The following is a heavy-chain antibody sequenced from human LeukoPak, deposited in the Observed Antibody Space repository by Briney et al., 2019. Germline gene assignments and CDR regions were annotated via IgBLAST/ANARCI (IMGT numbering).Heavy chain of an antibody. CDR2: IKQDGSEK. J-gene: IGHJ5*02. V-gene: IGHV3-7*01. Sequence: GGSLRLSCAASGFTFSSYWMSWVRQAPGKGLEWVANIKQDGSEKYYVDSVKCRFTISRDNAKNSLYLQMNSLRAEDTAVYYCARGAAAANWDWFDPWGQGTLVTVSS. CDR3: ARGAAAANWDWFDP. D-gene: IGHD6-13*01. CDR1: GFTFSSYW.